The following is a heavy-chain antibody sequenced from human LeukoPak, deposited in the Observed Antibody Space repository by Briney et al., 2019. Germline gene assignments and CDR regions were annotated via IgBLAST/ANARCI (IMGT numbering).Heavy chain of an antibody. CDR2: INPNSGGT. V-gene: IGHV1-2*06. J-gene: IGHJ5*02. CDR1: GYTFTGYY. Sequence: ASVKVSCKAPGYTFTGYYMHWVRQAPGQGLEWMGRINPNSGGTNYAQKFQGRVTMTRDTSISTAYMELSRLRSDDTAVYYCARGRPSTNRNNINWFDPWGQGTLVTVSS. CDR3: ARGRPSTNRNNINWFDP. D-gene: IGHD2/OR15-2a*01.